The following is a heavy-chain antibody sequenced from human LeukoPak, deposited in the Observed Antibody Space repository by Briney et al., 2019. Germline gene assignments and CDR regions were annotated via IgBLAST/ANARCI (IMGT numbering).Heavy chain of an antibody. CDR1: GFIFHDYA. Sequence: GGSLRLSCAAPGFIFHDYAVHWVRQPPGKGLEWVSLISGDGGSTFYADSVKGRFTISRDNSKNSLYLQMSSLRIEDTALYYCARETESSGWYDFWGQGTLVTVSS. J-gene: IGHJ5*01. D-gene: IGHD3-22*01. V-gene: IGHV3-43*02. CDR3: ARETESSGWYDF. CDR2: ISGDGGST.